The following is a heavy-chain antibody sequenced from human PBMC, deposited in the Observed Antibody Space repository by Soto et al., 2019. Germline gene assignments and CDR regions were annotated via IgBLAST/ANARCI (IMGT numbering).Heavy chain of an antibody. CDR3: ARVWGGAFDI. D-gene: IGHD3-10*01. Sequence: SETLSLTCTVSGGSISSYYWSWIRQPPGKGLEWIGYVFFSGSTNYNPSLKSRVTISVDTSKNQFSLKLSSVTAADTAVYYCARVWGGAFDIWGQGTMVTVSS. CDR1: GGSISSYY. CDR2: VFFSGST. V-gene: IGHV4-59*08. J-gene: IGHJ3*02.